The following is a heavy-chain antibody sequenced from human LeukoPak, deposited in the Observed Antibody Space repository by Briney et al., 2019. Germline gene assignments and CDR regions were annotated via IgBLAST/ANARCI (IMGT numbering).Heavy chain of an antibody. CDR2: LSAYSGNT. D-gene: IGHD2-2*02. V-gene: IGHV1-18*01. J-gene: IGHJ4*02. Sequence: ASVKVSCKASGYTFTSYGINWVRQAPGQGLEWMGWLSAYSGNTNYAQKLQGRVTMTTDTSTSTAYMELRSLRSDDTAVYFCASVCTTASCDSDYWGQGTLVTVSS. CDR3: ASVCTTASCDSDY. CDR1: GYTFTSYG.